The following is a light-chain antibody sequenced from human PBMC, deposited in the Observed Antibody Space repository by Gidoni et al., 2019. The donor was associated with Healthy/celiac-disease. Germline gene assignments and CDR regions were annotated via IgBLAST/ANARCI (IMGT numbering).Light chain of an antibody. Sequence: SYELTPPLSVSVALGQTARITCGGNNIGSKNVHWYQQKPGQAPVLVIYRDSNRPSGIPERFSGSNSGNTATLTISRAQAGDEADYYCQVWDSSTADVVFGGGTKLTVL. V-gene: IGLV3-9*01. CDR1: NIGSKN. CDR2: RDS. CDR3: QVWDSSTADVV. J-gene: IGLJ2*01.